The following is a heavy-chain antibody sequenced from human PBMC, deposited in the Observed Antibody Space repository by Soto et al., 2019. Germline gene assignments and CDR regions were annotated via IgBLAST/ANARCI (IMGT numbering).Heavy chain of an antibody. D-gene: IGHD3-10*01. Sequence: PGGSLRLSCAASGFSVSDNYMSWVRQAPGKGLEWVSVIYGGGRTYYAESVKGRFSISRDNSKNTLLLQMNNLIADDTAVYFCARSFGEGILDAFHIWGPGTMVTVSS. CDR1: GFSVSDNY. CDR3: ARSFGEGILDAFHI. CDR2: IYGGGRT. J-gene: IGHJ3*02. V-gene: IGHV3-53*01.